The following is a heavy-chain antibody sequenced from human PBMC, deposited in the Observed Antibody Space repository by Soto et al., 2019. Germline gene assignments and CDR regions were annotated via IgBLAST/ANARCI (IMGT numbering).Heavy chain of an antibody. CDR3: ARAPYSNAWYRFDL. Sequence: GGSLRLSCKASGFTFSGYWMSWVRQAPGKGLEWVADIKHDGSVQYYVDSVKGRLTISRDNAKKQLYLQMNGLRAEDTALYYCARAPYSNAWYRFDLWGQGTLVTSPQ. CDR1: GFTFSGYW. V-gene: IGHV3-7*03. CDR2: IKHDGSVQ. J-gene: IGHJ4*02. D-gene: IGHD4-4*01.